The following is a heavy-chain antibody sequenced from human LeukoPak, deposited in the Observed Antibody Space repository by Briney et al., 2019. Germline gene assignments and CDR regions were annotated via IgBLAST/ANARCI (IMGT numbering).Heavy chain of an antibody. Sequence: ASVKVSCTASGYTFTSYGISWVRQAPGQGLEWVGWISAYNGNTNYAQKLQSRVTMTTDTSTSTAYMELRSLRSDDTAVYYCARAYSSGWYADYWGQGTLVTVSS. D-gene: IGHD6-19*01. CDR3: ARAYSSGWYADY. V-gene: IGHV1-18*01. J-gene: IGHJ4*02. CDR1: GYTFTSYG. CDR2: ISAYNGNT.